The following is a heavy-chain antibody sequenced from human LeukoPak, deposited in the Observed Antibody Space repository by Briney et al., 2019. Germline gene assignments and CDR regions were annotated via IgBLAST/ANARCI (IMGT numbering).Heavy chain of an antibody. V-gene: IGHV4-4*09. CDR2: VNTKGET. J-gene: IGHJ4*02. D-gene: IGHD1-1*01. CDR3: ATSNEAKIAPFDH. CDR1: GVSMSTFQ. Sequence: SETLSLTCTVSGVSMSTFQWSWVRQSPEKGLEWIGCVNTKGETNYNPSLKSRVITSVDTSKSQFSLRLTSVTAADTAVYYCATSNEAKIAPFDHWGQGALVTVSS.